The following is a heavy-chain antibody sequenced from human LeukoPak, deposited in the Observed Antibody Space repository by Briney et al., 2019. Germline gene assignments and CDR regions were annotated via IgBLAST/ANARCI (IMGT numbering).Heavy chain of an antibody. Sequence: EASVKVSCKASGYTFTSYDINWVRQATGQGLEWMGWMNPNSGNTGYAQKFQGRVTITRNTSISTAYMELRSLRFDDTAVYYCARDDYYEYGMDVWGQGTTVTVSS. J-gene: IGHJ6*02. D-gene: IGHD3-22*01. CDR1: GYTFTSYD. V-gene: IGHV1-8*03. CDR2: MNPNSGNT. CDR3: ARDDYYEYGMDV.